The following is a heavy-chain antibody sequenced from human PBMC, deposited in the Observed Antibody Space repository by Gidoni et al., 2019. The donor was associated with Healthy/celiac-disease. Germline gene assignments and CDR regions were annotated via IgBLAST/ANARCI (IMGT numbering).Heavy chain of an antibody. CDR3: ARVPSRGVSY. Sequence: EVQLVESGGGLVKPGGSLRLSCAASGVTFSSYSMNWVRQAPGKGLEWVSSISSSSSYIYYADSVKGRFTISRDNAKNSLYLQMNSLRAEDTAVYYCARVPSRGVSYWGQGTLVTVSS. J-gene: IGHJ4*02. CDR2: ISSSSSYI. CDR1: GVTFSSYS. D-gene: IGHD2-21*01. V-gene: IGHV3-21*01.